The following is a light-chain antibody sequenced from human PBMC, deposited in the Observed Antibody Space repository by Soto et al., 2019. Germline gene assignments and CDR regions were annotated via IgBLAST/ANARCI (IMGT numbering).Light chain of an antibody. V-gene: IGKV1-39*01. CDR1: QSIRNY. J-gene: IGKJ1*01. Sequence: DIQMPQSPSSLSASVGDRVTISCRASQSIRNYVSWYQQKPGTAPKLLIRAASTLQSGVPSRFSGSGSWTDFTLTISSLQIEAFVTYFCQQTDSTPQTFGKWTNVEI. CDR3: QQTDSTPQT. CDR2: AAS.